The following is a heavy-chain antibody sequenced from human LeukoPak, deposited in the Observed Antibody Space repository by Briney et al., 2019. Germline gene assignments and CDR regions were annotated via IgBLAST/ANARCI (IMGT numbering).Heavy chain of an antibody. J-gene: IGHJ5*02. D-gene: IGHD6-13*01. CDR2: IYYSGST. Sequence: SETLSLTCTVSGGSISSSIYYWGWIRQPPGKGLEWIGVIYYSGSTNYNPSLKSRVTISVDTSKNQFSLKLSSVTAADTAVYFCARYSSSQGWFDPWGQGTLVTVSS. CDR1: GGSISSSIYY. CDR3: ARYSSSQGWFDP. V-gene: IGHV4-39*01.